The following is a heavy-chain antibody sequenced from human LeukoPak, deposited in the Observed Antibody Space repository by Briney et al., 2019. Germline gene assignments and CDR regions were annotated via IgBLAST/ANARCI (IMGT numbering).Heavy chain of an antibody. J-gene: IGHJ3*02. Sequence: GASVKVSCKASGGTFSSYANSWVRQAPGQGLEWMGGIIPIFGTANYAQKFQGRVTITTDESTSTAYMELSSLRSEDTAVYYCARGRDWWGAFDIWGQGTMVTVSS. CDR2: IIPIFGTA. D-gene: IGHD2-15*01. CDR1: GGTFSSYA. CDR3: ARGRDWWGAFDI. V-gene: IGHV1-69*05.